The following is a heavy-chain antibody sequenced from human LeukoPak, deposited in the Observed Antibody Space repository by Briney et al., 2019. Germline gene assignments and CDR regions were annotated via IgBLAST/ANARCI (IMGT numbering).Heavy chain of an antibody. J-gene: IGHJ4*02. D-gene: IGHD6-6*01. V-gene: IGHV1-2*02. Sequence: ASVKVSCKASGYTFTGYYMHWVRQAPGQGLEWMGWINPNSGGTNYAQKFQGRVTMTRDTSTSTAYMELSRLRSDDTAVYYCARGLIAARPTHFDYWGQGTLVTVSS. CDR3: ARGLIAARPTHFDY. CDR1: GYTFTGYY. CDR2: INPNSGGT.